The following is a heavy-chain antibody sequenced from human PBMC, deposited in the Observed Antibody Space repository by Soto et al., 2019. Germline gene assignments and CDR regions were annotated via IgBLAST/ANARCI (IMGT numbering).Heavy chain of an antibody. Sequence: SETLSLTCTVSGGSISSSSYYWGWIRQPPGKGLEWIGSIYYSGSTYYNPSLKSRVTISVDTSKNQFSLKLSSVTAADTAVYYCARHGSGSYYQYYYMDVWGKGTTVTVSS. CDR2: IYYSGST. CDR1: GGSISSSSYY. D-gene: IGHD3-10*01. V-gene: IGHV4-39*01. CDR3: ARHGSGSYYQYYYMDV. J-gene: IGHJ6*03.